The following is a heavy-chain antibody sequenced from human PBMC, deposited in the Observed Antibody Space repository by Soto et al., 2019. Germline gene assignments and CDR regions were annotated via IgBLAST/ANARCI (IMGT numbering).Heavy chain of an antibody. CDR2: IYYSGST. Sequence: QVQLQASGPGLVKPSQTLSLTCTVSGGSISSGGYYWTWIRQHPGKGLELIGYIYYSGSTYYNPSLKSRVTISVDKSKNQFSLRLSSVTAAYTAAYYCARSVFPWGQGTMVTVSS. CDR1: GGSISSGGYY. V-gene: IGHV4-31*03. CDR3: ARSVFP. J-gene: IGHJ5*02.